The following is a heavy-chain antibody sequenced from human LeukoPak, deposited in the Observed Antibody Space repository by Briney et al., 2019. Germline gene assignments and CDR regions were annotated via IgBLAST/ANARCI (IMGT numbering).Heavy chain of an antibody. Sequence: GGSLRLSCAASGFPLSSYRMSWVRQAPGKGLAWVANIKQDGSEKYYVDSVKGRFTISRDNAKNSLYLQMNSLRAEDTAVYYCARDFSLWSGGAYWGQGTLVTGSS. D-gene: IGHD3-3*01. CDR2: IKQDGSEK. CDR3: ARDFSLWSGGAY. V-gene: IGHV3-7*01. CDR1: GFPLSSYR. J-gene: IGHJ4*02.